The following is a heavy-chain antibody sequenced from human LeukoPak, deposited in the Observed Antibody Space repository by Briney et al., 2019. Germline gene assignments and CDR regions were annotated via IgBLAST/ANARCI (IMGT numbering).Heavy chain of an antibody. V-gene: IGHV4-39*01. CDR1: GGSISSSSYY. Sequence: SETLSLTCTVSGGSISSSSYYWGWIRQPPGKGLEWIGSIYYSGSTYYNPSLKSRVTISVDTSKNQFPLKLSSVTAADTAVYYCARRVIESAAGIPGAFDIWGQGTMVTVSS. D-gene: IGHD2-2*01. CDR2: IYYSGST. CDR3: ARRVIESAAGIPGAFDI. J-gene: IGHJ3*02.